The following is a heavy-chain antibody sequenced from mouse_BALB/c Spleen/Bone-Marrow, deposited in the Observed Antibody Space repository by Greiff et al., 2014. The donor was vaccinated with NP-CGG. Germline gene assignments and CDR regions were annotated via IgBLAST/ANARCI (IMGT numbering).Heavy chain of an antibody. J-gene: IGHJ2*01. CDR3: TRSGGYYFDY. CDR2: IYPSDSYT. Sequence: VQLQQSGAELVRPGASVKLSCKASGYTFTSYWINWVKQRPGQGLEWIGNIYPSDSYTNYNQKFKDKATLTVDKSSSTPYMQLSSPTSEDSAVYYCTRSGGYYFDYWGQGTTLTVSS. V-gene: IGHV1-69*02. CDR1: GYTFTSYW.